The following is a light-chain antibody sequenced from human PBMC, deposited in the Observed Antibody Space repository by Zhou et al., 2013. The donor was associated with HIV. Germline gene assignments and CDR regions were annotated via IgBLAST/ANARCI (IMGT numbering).Light chain of an antibody. CDR1: HSVSSGY. J-gene: IGKJ4*01. Sequence: EIVLTQSPGTLSLSPGERATLPCRASHSVSSGYVAWYQQKPGQAPRLLIYHASSRAAGIPDRFSGSGSGTDFTLTISRLEPEDFAVYYCQQYASSPFTFGGGTKVEIK. V-gene: IGKV3-20*01. CDR3: QQYASSPFT. CDR2: HAS.